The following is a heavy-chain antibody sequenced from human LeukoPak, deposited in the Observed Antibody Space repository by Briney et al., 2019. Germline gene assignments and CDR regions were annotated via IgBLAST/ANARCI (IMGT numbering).Heavy chain of an antibody. D-gene: IGHD6-13*01. CDR3: ARVMRGAAAGSPYFDY. V-gene: IGHV3-11*04. J-gene: IGHJ4*02. CDR2: ISSSGSTI. Sequence: LSLTCAVSGYSISSGSYWGWIRQPPGKGLEWVSYISSSGSTIYYADSVKGRFTISRDNAKNSLYLQMNSLRAEDTAVYYCARVMRGAAAGSPYFDYWGQGTLVTVSS. CDR1: GYSISSGSY.